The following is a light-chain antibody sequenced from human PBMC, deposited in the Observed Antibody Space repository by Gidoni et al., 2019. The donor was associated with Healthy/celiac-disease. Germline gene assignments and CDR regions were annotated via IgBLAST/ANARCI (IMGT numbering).Light chain of an antibody. CDR1: QSRLHSNGYNY. Sequence: DLVMTQSPLSLHVTPGQPASSSCRSSQSRLHSNGYNYLDWYLQKPGQSPQLLIYWGSNRASGVPDRFSGSGSGTDFTLKISRVEAEDVGVYYCMQALQTPITFGQGTRLEIK. CDR2: WGS. J-gene: IGKJ5*01. CDR3: MQALQTPIT. V-gene: IGKV2-28*01.